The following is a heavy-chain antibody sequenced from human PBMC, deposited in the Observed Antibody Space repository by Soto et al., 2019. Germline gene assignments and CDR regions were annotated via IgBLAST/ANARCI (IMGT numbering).Heavy chain of an antibody. CDR1: GFSLSTSGVS. Sequence: QITLKESGPTLVKPTQTLTLTCTFSGFSLSTSGVSVGWIRQPPGKALEWLALIYWDDEKRYSPSLMSRLTIAKDTSKNLVVLTMTNMAPLDTATYYCAHRLAQQLLARSYYFDFWGQGTLVTVSS. J-gene: IGHJ4*02. CDR2: IYWDDEK. V-gene: IGHV2-5*02. CDR3: AHRLAQQLLARSYYFDF. D-gene: IGHD6-13*01.